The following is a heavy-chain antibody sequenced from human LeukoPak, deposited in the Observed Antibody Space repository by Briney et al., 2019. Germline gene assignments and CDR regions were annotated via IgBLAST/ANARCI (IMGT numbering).Heavy chain of an antibody. CDR3: ARDLTYYYDSSGYIMDAFDI. D-gene: IGHD3-22*01. Sequence: SQTLSLTCTVSGGSISSGSYYWRWIRQPAGKGLEWIGRIYTSGSTNYNPSLKSRVTISVDTSKNQFSLKLSSVTAADTAVYYCARDLTYYYDSSGYIMDAFDIWGQGTMVTASS. CDR1: GGSISSGSYY. J-gene: IGHJ3*02. CDR2: IYTSGST. V-gene: IGHV4-61*02.